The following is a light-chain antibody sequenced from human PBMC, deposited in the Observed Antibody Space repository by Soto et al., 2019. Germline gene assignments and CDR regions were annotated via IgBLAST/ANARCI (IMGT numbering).Light chain of an antibody. CDR1: QSVSSSY. V-gene: IGKV3-20*01. CDR3: QQYGSSPLYT. Sequence: EIVLTQSPGTLSLSPGERATLSCRASQSVSSSYLAWYQQKPGQAPRLRIYGASSRATGIPDRFSGSGSGTDFTLSISRLEPEDFAVYYGQQYGSSPLYTFGQGTKLEIK. J-gene: IGKJ2*01. CDR2: GAS.